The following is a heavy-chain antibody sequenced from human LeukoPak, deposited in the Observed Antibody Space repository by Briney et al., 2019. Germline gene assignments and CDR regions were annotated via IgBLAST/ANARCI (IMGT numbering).Heavy chain of an antibody. CDR2: IYSGGST. V-gene: IGHV3-66*01. Sequence: PGGSLRLSCAASGFTFSSYSMNWVRQAPGKGLEWVSVIYSGGSTYYADSVKGRFTISRDNSKNTLYLQMNSLRAEDTAVYYCARSWGYYDSSGFRFDYWGQGTLVTVSS. CDR1: GFTFSSYS. CDR3: ARSWGYYDSSGFRFDY. D-gene: IGHD3-22*01. J-gene: IGHJ4*02.